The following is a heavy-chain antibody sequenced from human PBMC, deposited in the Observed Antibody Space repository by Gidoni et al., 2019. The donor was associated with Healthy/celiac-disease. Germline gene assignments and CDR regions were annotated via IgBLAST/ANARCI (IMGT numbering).Heavy chain of an antibody. Sequence: EVQLVESGGCLVQPGGSLRLSCAASGFTFSSYSMNWVLQAPGKGLEWVSYISSSSSTIYYVDSVKGRFTISRDNAKNSLYLQMNSLRDEDTAVYYCARDTRIVGRYYFDYWGQGTLVTVSS. V-gene: IGHV3-48*02. CDR1: GFTFSSYS. CDR3: ARDTRIVGRYYFDY. J-gene: IGHJ4*02. D-gene: IGHD1-26*01. CDR2: ISSSSSTI.